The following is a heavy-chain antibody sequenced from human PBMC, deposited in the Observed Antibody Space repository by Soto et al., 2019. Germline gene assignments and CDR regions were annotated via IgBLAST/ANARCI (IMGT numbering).Heavy chain of an antibody. CDR2: TTQDGNDK. V-gene: IGHV3-7*01. CDR3: ARGEPSSSPYYYGMDV. CDR1: GFTFSPYY. Sequence: PGGSLRLSCAASGFTFSPYYMSWVRQAPGKGPEWLAMTTQDGNDKHYVDSVRGRFTISRDSAKNSMYLQMNSLRAEDTAVYYCARGEPSSSPYYYGMDVWGQGTTVTVSS. D-gene: IGHD6-6*01. J-gene: IGHJ6*02.